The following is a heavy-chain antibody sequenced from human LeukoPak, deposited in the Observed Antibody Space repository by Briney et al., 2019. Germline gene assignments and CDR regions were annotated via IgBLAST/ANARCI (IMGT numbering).Heavy chain of an antibody. CDR2: INPSGGST. CDR1: GYTFTSYY. V-gene: IGHV1-46*01. CDR3: ARDRRRYYYGSGSYTSFDP. Sequence: GASVKVSCKASGYTFTSYYMHWVRQAPGQGLEWMGIINPSGGSTSYAQKFRGRVTMTRDMSTSTVYMELSSLRSEDTAVYYCARDRRRYYYGSGSYTSFDPWGQGTLVTVSS. J-gene: IGHJ5*02. D-gene: IGHD3-10*01.